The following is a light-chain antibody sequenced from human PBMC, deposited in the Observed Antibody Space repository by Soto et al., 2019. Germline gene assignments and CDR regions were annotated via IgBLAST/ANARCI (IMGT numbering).Light chain of an antibody. CDR2: TTS. J-gene: IGKJ1*01. CDR1: QSSSRW. CDR3: QHYKDYSWT. V-gene: IGKV1-5*03. Sequence: DIHLTQSPSTLSASVGDRITITCRASQSSSRWLAWYQQKPGKAPKLLIYTTSSLESGVPSRFSGSGSGTEFTLNISSLQPDDFATYYCQHYKDYSWTFGQGTKVEIK.